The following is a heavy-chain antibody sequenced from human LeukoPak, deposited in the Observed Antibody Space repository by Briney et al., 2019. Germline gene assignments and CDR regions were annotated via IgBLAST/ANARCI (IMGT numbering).Heavy chain of an antibody. J-gene: IGHJ4*02. CDR1: GFTFSSYA. D-gene: IGHD4-17*01. CDR2: VTNNGGAT. V-gene: IGHV3-23*01. CDR3: AKDRDSYGDYVLDY. Sequence: GGSLRLSCEASGFTFSSYAMSWVRQAPVRGLEWVAIVTNNGGATYYADSVKGRFTVSRDNSKNTLYLQMNSLRADDTAVYYCAKDRDSYGDYVLDYWGQGTLVTVSS.